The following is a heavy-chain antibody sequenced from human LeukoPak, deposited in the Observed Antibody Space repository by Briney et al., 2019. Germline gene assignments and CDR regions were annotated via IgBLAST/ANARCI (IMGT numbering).Heavy chain of an antibody. J-gene: IGHJ6*02. V-gene: IGHV3-23*01. CDR3: AKTHYDLLDV. D-gene: IGHD5-12*01. CDR2: MNNGPGAT. Sequence: PGGSLRLSCAASGFSFSTSPMSWVRQPPGKGLEWVSAMNNGPGATFYRDSVRGRFTISRDDSKSTLYLQMNSLRAEATGTYYCAKTHYDLLDVWGQGTTVTVSS. CDR1: GFSFSTSP.